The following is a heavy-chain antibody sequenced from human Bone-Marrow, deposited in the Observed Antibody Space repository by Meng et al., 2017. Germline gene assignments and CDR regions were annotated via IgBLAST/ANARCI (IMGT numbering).Heavy chain of an antibody. Sequence: ASVKVSCKASGYTFTSYGISWVRQAPGQGLEWMGWISAYNGNTNYAQKLQGRVTMTTDTSTSTAYMELRSLRSDDTAVYYCARRSSPLYDLFGHFDYWGQGPLVTVSS. D-gene: IGHD3-10*02. J-gene: IGHJ4*02. V-gene: IGHV1-18*01. CDR1: GYTFTSYG. CDR2: ISAYNGNT. CDR3: ARRSSPLYDLFGHFDY.